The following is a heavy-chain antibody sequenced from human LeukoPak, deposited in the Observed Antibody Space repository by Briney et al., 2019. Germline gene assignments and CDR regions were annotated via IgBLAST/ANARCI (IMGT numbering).Heavy chain of an antibody. CDR2: SSTTTGNI. D-gene: IGHD1-1*01. CDR1: GFAFSSTS. CDR3: ATTGNYYDMDV. V-gene: IGHV3-48*04. J-gene: IGHJ6*03. Sequence: PGGSLRLSCAATGFAFSSTSIHWIRQAPGKGLEWLSYSSTTTGNIYYADSVKGRFTISRDNAKNSLYLQMNSLRADDTAVYFCATTGNYYDMDVWGKGTTVTVSS.